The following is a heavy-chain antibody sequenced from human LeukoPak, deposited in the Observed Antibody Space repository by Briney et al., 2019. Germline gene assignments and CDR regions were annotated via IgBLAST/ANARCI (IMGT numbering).Heavy chain of an antibody. CDR3: AKPPHSIAVAGTDY. V-gene: IGHV3-23*01. CDR1: GFTFSSYA. Sequence: PGGSLRLSRAASGFTFSSYAMSWVRQAPGKGLEWVSAISGSGGSTYYADSVKGRFTISRDNSKNTLYLQMNSLRAEDTAVYYCAKPPHSIAVAGTDYWGQGTLVTVSS. CDR2: ISGSGGST. J-gene: IGHJ4*02. D-gene: IGHD6-19*01.